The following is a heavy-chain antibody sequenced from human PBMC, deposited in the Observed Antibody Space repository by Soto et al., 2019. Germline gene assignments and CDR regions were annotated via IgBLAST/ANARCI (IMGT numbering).Heavy chain of an antibody. CDR2: IYHSGST. Sequence: PSETLSLTCAVSGGSISSSNWWSWVRQPPGKGLEWIGEIYHSGSTNYNPSLKSRVTISVDKSKNQFSLKLSSVTAADTAVYYCASRLSSGYSTRNGYFDYWGQGTLVTVSS. J-gene: IGHJ4*02. CDR3: ASRLSSGYSTRNGYFDY. V-gene: IGHV4-4*02. D-gene: IGHD3-22*01. CDR1: GGSISSSNW.